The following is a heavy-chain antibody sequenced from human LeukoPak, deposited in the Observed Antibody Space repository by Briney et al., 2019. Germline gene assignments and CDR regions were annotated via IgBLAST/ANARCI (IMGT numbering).Heavy chain of an antibody. CDR3: ARHTSYYYDSSGYSSDAFDI. V-gene: IGHV4-59*08. CDR2: IYYSGST. CDR1: GGSISSYY. J-gene: IGHJ3*02. Sequence: SETLSLACTVSGGSISSYYWSWIRQPPGKGLEWIGYIYYSGSTNYNPSLKSRVTISVDTSKNQFSLKLSSVTAADTAVYYCARHTSYYYDSSGYSSDAFDIWGQGTMVTVSS. D-gene: IGHD3-22*01.